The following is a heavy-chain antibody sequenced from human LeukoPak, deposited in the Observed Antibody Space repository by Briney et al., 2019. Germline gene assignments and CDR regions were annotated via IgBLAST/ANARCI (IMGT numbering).Heavy chain of an antibody. J-gene: IGHJ5*02. Sequence: SETLSLTCTVSGGSIASSNYYWGWTRQPPGKGLEWIGYISYSGTTYYDPSLKSRAILSVDTSNNQISLRLTSVTAADTAIYYCVRHWESSSCFDPWGQGTLVTVSS. CDR3: VRHWESSSCFDP. D-gene: IGHD1-26*01. CDR1: GGSIASSNYY. V-gene: IGHV4-39*01. CDR2: ISYSGTT.